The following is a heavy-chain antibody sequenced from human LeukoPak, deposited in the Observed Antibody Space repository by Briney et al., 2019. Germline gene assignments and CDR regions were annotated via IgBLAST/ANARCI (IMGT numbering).Heavy chain of an antibody. J-gene: IGHJ4*02. CDR3: ARCGGGDCYLDY. V-gene: IGHV1-69*04. CDR2: IIPILGIA. Sequence: ASVKVSCKASGGTFSSYAISWVRQAPGQGLEWMGRIIPILGIANYAQKFQGRVTITADKSTSTAYMELSSLRSEDTVVYYCARCGGGDCYLDYWGQGTLVTVSS. CDR1: GGTFSSYA. D-gene: IGHD2-21*02.